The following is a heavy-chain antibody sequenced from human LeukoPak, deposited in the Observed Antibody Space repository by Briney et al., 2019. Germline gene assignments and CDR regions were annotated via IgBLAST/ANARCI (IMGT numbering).Heavy chain of an antibody. V-gene: IGHV3-30*02. CDR3: ARKGYDILTGYYLHYGMDV. CDR2: IRYDANDK. CDR1: GFTFSSYG. Sequence: GGSLRLSCAASGFTFSSYGMHWVRQAPGKGLEWVAFIRYDANDKYYADSVKGRFTISRDNSKNTLSLQMNSLRAEDTAVYYCARKGYDILTGYYLHYGMDVWGQGTTVTVSS. J-gene: IGHJ6*02. D-gene: IGHD3-9*01.